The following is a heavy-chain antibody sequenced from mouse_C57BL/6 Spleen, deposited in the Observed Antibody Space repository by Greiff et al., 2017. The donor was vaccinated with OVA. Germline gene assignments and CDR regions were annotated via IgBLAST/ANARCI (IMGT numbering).Heavy chain of an antibody. D-gene: IGHD4-1*01. CDR2: ISSGGDYI. V-gene: IGHV5-9-1*02. CDR1: GFTFSSYA. J-gene: IGHJ2*01. CDR3: TRRGKNWDYFDY. Sequence: DVMLVESGEGLVKPGGSLKLSCAASGFTFSSYAMSWVRQTPEKRLEWVAYISSGGDYIYYADTVKGRFTISRDNARNTLYLQMSSLKSEDTAMYYCTRRGKNWDYFDYWGQGTTLTVSS.